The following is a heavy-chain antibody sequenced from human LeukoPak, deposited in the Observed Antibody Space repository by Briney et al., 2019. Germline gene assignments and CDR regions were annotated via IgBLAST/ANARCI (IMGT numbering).Heavy chain of an antibody. CDR1: GYTFTSYG. V-gene: IGHV1-18*01. Sequence: ASVKVSCKASGYTFTSYGISWVRQAPGQGHEWMGWISAYNGNTNYAQKLQGRVTMTTDTSTSTAYMELRSLRSDDTAVYYCARYHLRWSLPFDAFDIWGQGTMVTVSS. CDR3: ARYHLRWSLPFDAFDI. J-gene: IGHJ3*02. D-gene: IGHD2-21*01. CDR2: ISAYNGNT.